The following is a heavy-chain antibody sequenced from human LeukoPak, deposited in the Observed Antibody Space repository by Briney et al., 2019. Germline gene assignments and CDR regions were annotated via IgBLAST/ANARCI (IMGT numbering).Heavy chain of an antibody. D-gene: IGHD3-10*01. CDR3: ARGAPRENYDGSVRGRNWFDP. J-gene: IGHJ5*02. V-gene: IGHV4-39*07. CDR2: IYYSGST. CDR1: GGSISSSSYY. Sequence: PSETLSLTCTVSGGSISSSSYYWGWIRQPPGKGLEWIGSIYYSGSTYYNPSLKSRVTISVDTSKNQFSLKLSSVTAADTAVYYCARGAPRENYDGSVRGRNWFDPWGQGNLVTVSS.